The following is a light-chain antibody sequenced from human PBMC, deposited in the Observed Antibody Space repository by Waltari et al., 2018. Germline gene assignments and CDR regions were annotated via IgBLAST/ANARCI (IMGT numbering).Light chain of an antibody. CDR2: GAS. CDR3: QQYRYSPWT. Sequence: EILLTQSPGTLSLSPGERATLSCRASQSLSSDLAWYQQKPGQAPRLLISGASSRATGIPDRFSGSGSGSDFTLTVSRLEPEDFAVYYCQQYRYSPWTFGQGTKVEL. CDR1: QSLSSD. V-gene: IGKV3-20*01. J-gene: IGKJ1*01.